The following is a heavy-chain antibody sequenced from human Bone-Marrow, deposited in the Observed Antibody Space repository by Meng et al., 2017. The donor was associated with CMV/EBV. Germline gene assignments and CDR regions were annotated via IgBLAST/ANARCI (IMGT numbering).Heavy chain of an antibody. CDR3: AKDGSPPYYDFWSGYSGNWFDP. CDR2: IWYDGSNK. Sequence: GGSLRLSCAASGFTFSSYGMHWVRQAPGKGLEWVAVIWYDGSNKYYADSVKGRFTISRDNSKNTLYLQMNSLRAEDTAVYYYAKDGSPPYYDFWSGYSGNWFDPWGQGTLVTVSS. J-gene: IGHJ5*02. D-gene: IGHD3-3*01. CDR1: GFTFSSYG. V-gene: IGHV3-33*06.